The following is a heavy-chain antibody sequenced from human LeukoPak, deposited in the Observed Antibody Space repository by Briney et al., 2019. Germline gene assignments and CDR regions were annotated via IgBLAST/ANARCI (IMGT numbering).Heavy chain of an antibody. J-gene: IGHJ4*02. CDR2: MYYSGSP. Sequence: SETLSLTCTVFGGSISGYYWSWIRQPPGKGLEWIGYMYYSGSPNYNPSLKSRVTISVDTSKNQFSLRLSPVTAADTAVYFCARGVAAPTVDNWGQGSLVTVSS. D-gene: IGHD2-15*01. CDR1: GGSISGYY. V-gene: IGHV4-59*01. CDR3: ARGVAAPTVDN.